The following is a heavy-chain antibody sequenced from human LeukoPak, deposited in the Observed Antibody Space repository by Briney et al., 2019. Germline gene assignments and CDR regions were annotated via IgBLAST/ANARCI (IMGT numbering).Heavy chain of an antibody. CDR3: ARDYSSGYYRTFDY. D-gene: IGHD3-22*01. CDR2: ISYDGSNI. J-gene: IGHJ4*02. CDR1: GFTFSSYA. V-gene: IGHV3-30*04. Sequence: GGSLRLSCAASGFTFSSYAMHWVRQAPGKGLEWVAVISYDGSNIYYADSVKGRFTISRDNSTNTLYLQVNSLRAEDTAVYYCARDYSSGYYRTFDYWGQGTLVTVSS.